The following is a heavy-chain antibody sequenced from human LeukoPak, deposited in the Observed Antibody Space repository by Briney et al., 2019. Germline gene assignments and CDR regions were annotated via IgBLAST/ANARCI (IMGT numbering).Heavy chain of an antibody. CDR2: ITYDGSTK. J-gene: IGHJ4*02. D-gene: IGHD3-16*02. CDR1: GFTFAGYT. Sequence: GGSLRLSSAASGFTFAGYTMHWVRQAPGKGLEWATLITYDGSTKYYADSVKGRFTISRDNSKNRLYLQMDSLRGEDTAVYYCAKDRSWHGLEYWGQGALVTVSS. V-gene: IGHV3-30*04. CDR3: AKDRSWHGLEY.